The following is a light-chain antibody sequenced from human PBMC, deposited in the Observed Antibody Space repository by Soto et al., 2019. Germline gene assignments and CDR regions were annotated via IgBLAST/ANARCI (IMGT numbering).Light chain of an antibody. CDR3: CSYRGSRAV. J-gene: IGLJ7*01. V-gene: IGLV2-23*02. Sequence: QSALTQPASVSGSPGQSITISCTGTSSDVGSHNLVSWYQQHPGQAPKLMIYEVSKRPLGVSARFSASKSGNTASLTISGLQAEDEAHYYCCSYRGSRAVFGGGTQLTVL. CDR1: SSDVGSHNL. CDR2: EVS.